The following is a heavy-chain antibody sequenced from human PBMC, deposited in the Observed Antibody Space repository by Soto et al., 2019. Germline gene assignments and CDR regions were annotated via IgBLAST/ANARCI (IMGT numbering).Heavy chain of an antibody. CDR1: GYIFTGYY. D-gene: IGHD6-19*01. V-gene: IGHV1-2*04. J-gene: IGHJ4*02. CDR2: INPNSGDT. Sequence: ASVKVSCKASGYIFTGYYMHWVRQAPGQGVEWMGWINPNSGDTNYTQKFQGWVTMTRDTSISTADMELSRLRSDDTAVYYCATSRISIAVAGETEYYFDYWGQGTLVTVSS. CDR3: ATSRISIAVAGETEYYFDY.